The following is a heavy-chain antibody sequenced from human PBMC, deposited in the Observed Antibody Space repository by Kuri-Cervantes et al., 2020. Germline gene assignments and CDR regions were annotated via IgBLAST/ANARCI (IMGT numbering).Heavy chain of an antibody. CDR2: IIPIFGTA. CDR3: ARRGVGASLHYYYYGMDV. V-gene: IGHV1-69*13. CDR1: GGTFSSYA. D-gene: IGHD2-15*01. J-gene: IGHJ6*02. Sequence: SVKVSCKASGGTFSSYAISWVRQAPGQGLEWMGGIIPIFGTANYAQKFQGRVTITADESTSTAYMELSSLRSEDTAVYYCARRGVGASLHYYYYGMDVWGQGTTVTVSS.